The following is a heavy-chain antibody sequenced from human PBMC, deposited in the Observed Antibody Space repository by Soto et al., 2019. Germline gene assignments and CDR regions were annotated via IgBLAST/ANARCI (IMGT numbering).Heavy chain of an antibody. V-gene: IGHV4-4*07. CDR2: IYTSGST. CDR3: ARDLSDYDILTGYSFDAFDI. CDR1: GGSISSYY. Sequence: QVQLQESGPGLVKPSETLSLTCTVSGGSISSYYWSWIRQPAGKGLEWIGRIYTSGSTNYNPSLKSRVTMSVDTSKNQFSLKLSSVTAADTAVYYCARDLSDYDILTGYSFDAFDIWGQGTMVTVSS. J-gene: IGHJ3*02. D-gene: IGHD3-9*01.